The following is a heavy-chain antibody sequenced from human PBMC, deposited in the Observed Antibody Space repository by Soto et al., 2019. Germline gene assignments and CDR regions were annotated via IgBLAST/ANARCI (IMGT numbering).Heavy chain of an antibody. Sequence: QVQLVQSGAEVKKPGASVKVSCKASGYTFTNYGISWVRQAPGQGLEWMGWINTYNGNTNHAQKLQGRVIMTTDTSTSTAYMELRSLRSDDTAVYYCARGVGSGNYYNQYNWFDPWGQGTLVTVSS. CDR1: GYTFTNYG. D-gene: IGHD3-10*01. CDR2: INTYNGNT. J-gene: IGHJ5*02. V-gene: IGHV1-18*01. CDR3: ARGVGSGNYYNQYNWFDP.